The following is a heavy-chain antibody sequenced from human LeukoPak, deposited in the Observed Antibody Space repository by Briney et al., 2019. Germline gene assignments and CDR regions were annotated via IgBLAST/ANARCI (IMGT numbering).Heavy chain of an antibody. CDR1: GGSISSSSYY. J-gene: IGHJ1*01. V-gene: IGHV4-39*01. CDR2: IYYSGST. Sequence: NLPETLSLTCTVSGGSISSSSYYWGWIRQPPGKGLEWIGSIYYSGSTYYNPSLKSRVTISVDTSKNQFSLKLSSVTAADTAVYYCARRVWVAAAPPQHWGQGTLVTVSS. CDR3: ARRVWVAAAPPQH. D-gene: IGHD6-13*01.